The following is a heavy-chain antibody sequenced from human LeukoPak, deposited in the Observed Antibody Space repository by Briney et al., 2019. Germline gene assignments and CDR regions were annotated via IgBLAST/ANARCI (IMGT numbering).Heavy chain of an antibody. CDR3: AKKSNWGFYYFDY. CDR1: GFTFSSYS. J-gene: IGHJ4*02. CDR2: ISSSSSYI. Sequence: GGSLRLSCAASGFTFSSYSMNWVRQAPGKGLEWVSSISSSSSYIYYADSVKGRFTISRDNAKNSLYLQMNSLRAEDTAVYYCAKKSNWGFYYFDYWGQGTLVTVSS. V-gene: IGHV3-21*01. D-gene: IGHD7-27*01.